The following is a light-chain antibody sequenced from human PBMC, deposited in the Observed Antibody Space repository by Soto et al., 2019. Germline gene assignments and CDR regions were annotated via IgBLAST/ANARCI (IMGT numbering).Light chain of an antibody. V-gene: IGKV1-5*03. Sequence: DIQMTQSPSSVSASVGDRVTITCRASQGINNWLAWYQQKPGKAPKLLIYKASTLKSGVPSRFSDSGSGTEFTLTISSLQPDDFATYYCQHYNSYSEAFGQGTKVDIK. J-gene: IGKJ1*01. CDR3: QHYNSYSEA. CDR1: QGINNW. CDR2: KAS.